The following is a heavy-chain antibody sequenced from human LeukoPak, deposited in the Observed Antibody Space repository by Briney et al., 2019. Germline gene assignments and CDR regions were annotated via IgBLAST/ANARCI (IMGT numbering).Heavy chain of an antibody. CDR2: ISNSGAIT. J-gene: IGHJ6*03. Sequence: GGSLRLSCEASGFTFDIYAMSWVRQIPGKGLEWISDISNSGAITEYADSVKGRFTISRDNSKNSLYLQMNSLRAEDTAVYYCAKCILTGYYKGYMDVWGKGTTVTISS. CDR1: GFTFDIYA. D-gene: IGHD3-9*01. V-gene: IGHV3-23*01. CDR3: AKCILTGYYKGYMDV.